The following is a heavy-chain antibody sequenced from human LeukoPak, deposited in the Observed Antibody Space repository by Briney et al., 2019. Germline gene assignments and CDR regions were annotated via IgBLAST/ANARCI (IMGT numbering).Heavy chain of an antibody. D-gene: IGHD2/OR15-2a*01. J-gene: IGHJ4*02. CDR3: ARVIGAAPYYFDY. V-gene: IGHV4-61*01. Sequence: SETLSLTCTVSGASISSASYYWSWIRQPPGKRLEWIGYIYCSGSTNYNLSLKSRLTISLDTSKNQFSLNLSSVTAADTAVYYCARVIGAAPYYFDYWGQGTLVTVSS. CDR2: IYCSGST. CDR1: GASISSASYY.